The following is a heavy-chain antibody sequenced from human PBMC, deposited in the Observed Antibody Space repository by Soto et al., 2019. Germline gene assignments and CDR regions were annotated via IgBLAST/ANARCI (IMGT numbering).Heavy chain of an antibody. CDR2: IYSGGST. V-gene: IGHV3-53*02. CDR1: GFTVSSNY. J-gene: IGHJ4*02. Sequence: EVQLVETGGGLIQPGGSLRLSCAASGFTVSSNYMSWVRQAPGKGLEWVSVIYSGGSTYYADSVKGRFTISRDNSKNTLYLQMNSLRAEDTAVYYCARVFDYDSSGYYIDYWGQGTLVTVSS. D-gene: IGHD3-22*01. CDR3: ARVFDYDSSGYYIDY.